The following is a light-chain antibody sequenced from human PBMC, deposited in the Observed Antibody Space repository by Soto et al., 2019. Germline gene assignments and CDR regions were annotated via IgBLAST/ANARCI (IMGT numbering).Light chain of an antibody. CDR2: GNS. J-gene: IGLJ7*02. V-gene: IGLV1-40*01. CDR1: SSNIGAGYD. Sequence: QSVLTQPPSVSVAPGQRVTISCTGSSSNIGAGYDVHWYQQLPGTAPKLLIYGNSNRPSGVPDRFSGSKSGTSASLAITGLQAEDEADYYCQSYDSSLSGSVFGGGTQLTAL. CDR3: QSYDSSLSGSV.